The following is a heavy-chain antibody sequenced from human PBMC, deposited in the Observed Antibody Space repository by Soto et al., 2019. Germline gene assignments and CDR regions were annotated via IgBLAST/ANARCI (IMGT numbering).Heavy chain of an antibody. Sequence: EVQLLESGGDLVQPGGSLRLSCVASGITFGSRAMSWVRQAPGEGLEWVSTISGSGGSTYYADSVKGRFTISRDNSKNTLYLQMNSLRAEDTAVYYCAKDAAPSAPSVVIYYFDYWGQGTLVTVSS. J-gene: IGHJ4*02. D-gene: IGHD3-10*01. V-gene: IGHV3-23*01. CDR2: ISGSGGST. CDR1: GITFGSRA. CDR3: AKDAAPSAPSVVIYYFDY.